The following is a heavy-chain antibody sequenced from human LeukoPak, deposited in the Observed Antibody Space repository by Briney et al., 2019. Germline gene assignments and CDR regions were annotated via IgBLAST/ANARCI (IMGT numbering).Heavy chain of an antibody. CDR1: GGSISSGDYY. CDR2: IYYGGST. V-gene: IGHV4-30-4*08. J-gene: IGHJ4*02. Sequence: SQTLSLTCTVSGGSISSGDYYWSWIRQPPGKGLEWIGYIYYGGSTYYNPSLKSRVTISVDTSKNQFSLKLSSVTAADTAVYYCARVLMVYAIVNYWGQGTLVTVSS. D-gene: IGHD2-8*01. CDR3: ARVLMVYAIVNY.